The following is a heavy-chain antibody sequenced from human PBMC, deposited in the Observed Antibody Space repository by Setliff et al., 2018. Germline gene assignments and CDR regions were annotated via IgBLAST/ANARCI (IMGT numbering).Heavy chain of an antibody. CDR2: IYIGGSA. V-gene: IGHV4-4*07. CDR1: GGSMSSYY. J-gene: IGHJ6*03. D-gene: IGHD6-19*01. CDR3: AREQWLDPPGYYYMDV. Sequence: SETLSLTCTVSGGSMSSYYWSWIRQPAGKGLEWIGHIYIGGSANYNPSLKSRVTMSIDTSKNQFSLKLNSVTAADMAVYYCAREQWLDPPGYYYMDVWAKGTTVTVSS.